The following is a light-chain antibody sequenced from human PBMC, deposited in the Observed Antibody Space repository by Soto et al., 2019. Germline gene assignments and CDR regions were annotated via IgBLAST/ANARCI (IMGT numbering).Light chain of an antibody. V-gene: IGKV1-16*01. CDR1: QDISNY. J-gene: IGKJ4*01. CDR2: AAS. Sequence: DIPMTQSPSSLSASVGDRVTITCRASQDISNYLAWFQQRPGKAPKSLIFAASGLQSGVPSRFSGSGYGTDFTLTISSLQPEDIATYYCQQHHSYPLTFGGGTNVEIK. CDR3: QQHHSYPLT.